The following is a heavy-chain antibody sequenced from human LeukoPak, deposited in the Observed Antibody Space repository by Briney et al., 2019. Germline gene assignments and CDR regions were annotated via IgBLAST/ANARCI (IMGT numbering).Heavy chain of an antibody. J-gene: IGHJ6*02. CDR3: ARLEYSSSPYYVMDG. CDR2: IIPILGIA. Sequence: ASVKVSCKASGGTFSSYAISWVRQAPGQGLEWMGRIIPILGIANYAQKFRGRVTITADKSTSTAYMELSSLRSEDTAVYYCARLEYSSSPYYVMDGWGQGTTVTVSS. V-gene: IGHV1-69*04. D-gene: IGHD6-6*01. CDR1: GGTFSSYA.